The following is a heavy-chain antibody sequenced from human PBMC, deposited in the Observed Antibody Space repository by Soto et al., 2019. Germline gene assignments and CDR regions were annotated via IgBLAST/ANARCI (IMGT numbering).Heavy chain of an antibody. J-gene: IGHJ5*02. CDR3: AREVWSIAAAGTRWFDP. CDR1: GGSISSGDYY. D-gene: IGHD6-13*01. CDR2: IYYSGST. V-gene: IGHV4-30-4*01. Sequence: SETLSLTCTVSGGSISSGDYYWSWIRQPPGKGLEWIGYIYYSGSTYYNPSLKSRVTISVDTSKNQFSLKLSSVTAADTAVYYCAREVWSIAAAGTRWFDPWGQGTLVTVSS.